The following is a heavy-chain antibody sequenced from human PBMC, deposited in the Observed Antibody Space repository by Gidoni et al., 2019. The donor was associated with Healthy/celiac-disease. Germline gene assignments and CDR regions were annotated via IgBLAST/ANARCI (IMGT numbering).Heavy chain of an antibody. V-gene: IGHV3-21*01. CDR3: ARDPLPTVTFPLDY. J-gene: IGHJ4*02. D-gene: IGHD4-17*01. Sequence: EVQLVESGGGLVKPGGSLRLSCAASGFTFSSYSMTWVRQAPGKGLEWVSSISSSSSYIYYADSVKGRFTISRDNAKNSLYLQMNSLRAEDTAVYYCARDPLPTVTFPLDYWGQGTLVTVSS. CDR1: GFTFSSYS. CDR2: ISSSSSYI.